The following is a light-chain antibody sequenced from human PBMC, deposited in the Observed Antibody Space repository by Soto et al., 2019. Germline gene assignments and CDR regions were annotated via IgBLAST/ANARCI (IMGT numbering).Light chain of an antibody. CDR1: QSISTY. CDR2: AAS. J-gene: IGKJ4*01. V-gene: IGKV1-39*01. Sequence: DIQMTQSPYSLSASVGDRVTITCRASQSISTYLNWYQQKPGKAPNLLIYAASTLQSGVPSRFSGSGSGTDFTLTISGLQPDDFATYYCQRSYSTPLTFGGGTKVEIK. CDR3: QRSYSTPLT.